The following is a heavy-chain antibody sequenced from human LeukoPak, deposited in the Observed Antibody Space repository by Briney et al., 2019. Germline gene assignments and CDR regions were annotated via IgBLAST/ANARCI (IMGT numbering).Heavy chain of an antibody. Sequence: GGSLRLSCAASGFTFSSYAMSWVRPAPGKGLEWVSAISGSGGSTYYADSVKGRFTISRDNSKNTLWLQMNSLGADDTAVYYCAREWIGNGWSAFDYWGQGTLLTVSS. CDR1: GFTFSSYA. D-gene: IGHD6-19*01. CDR3: AREWIGNGWSAFDY. V-gene: IGHV3-23*01. J-gene: IGHJ4*02. CDR2: ISGSGGST.